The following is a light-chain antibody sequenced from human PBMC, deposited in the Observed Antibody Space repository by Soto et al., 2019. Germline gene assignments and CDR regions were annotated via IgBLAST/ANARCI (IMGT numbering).Light chain of an antibody. CDR2: KAS. CDR1: QSISSL. J-gene: IGKJ1*01. V-gene: IGKV1-5*03. CDR3: QQYNSYST. Sequence: DIQMTQSPSTLSASVGDRVTITCRASQSISSLLAWYQQKPGKAPKLLIYKASSLESGVPSRFSGSGSGTEFTLTISSLQPDDFATYYCQQYNSYSTFGQGTKV.